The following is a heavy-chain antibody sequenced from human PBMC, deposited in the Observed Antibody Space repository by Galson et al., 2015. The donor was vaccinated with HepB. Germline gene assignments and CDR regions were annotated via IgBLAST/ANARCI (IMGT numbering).Heavy chain of an antibody. Sequence: SVKVSCKASGYTFSTYSITWVRQAPGQGLEWMGWISPYNRDRNYAQKFQGRLTMTRSTSISTAYMELSSLRSEDTAVYYCARGRPCSSTSCFPFDAFHIWGQGTVVTVSS. V-gene: IGHV1-8*01. D-gene: IGHD2-2*01. CDR3: ARGRPCSSTSCFPFDAFHI. CDR2: ISPYNRDR. CDR1: GYTFSTYS. J-gene: IGHJ3*02.